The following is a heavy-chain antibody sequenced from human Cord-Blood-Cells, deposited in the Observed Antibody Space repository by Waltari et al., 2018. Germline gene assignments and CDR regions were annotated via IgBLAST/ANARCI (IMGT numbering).Heavy chain of an antibody. V-gene: IGHV4-34*01. Sequence: QVQLQQWGAGLLKPSETLSRTCAVYGGSFSGYYWSWIRQPPGKGLEWIGEINNSGSTNYNPSLKSRVTISVNTSKNQFSLKLSSVTAADTAVYYCARGGSDYYGSGSYLHFDYWGQGTLVTVSS. D-gene: IGHD3-10*01. J-gene: IGHJ4*02. CDR3: ARGGSDYYGSGSYLHFDY. CDR2: INNSGST. CDR1: GGSFSGYY.